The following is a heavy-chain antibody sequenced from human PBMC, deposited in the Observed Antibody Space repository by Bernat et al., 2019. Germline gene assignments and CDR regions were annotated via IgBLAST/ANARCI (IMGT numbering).Heavy chain of an antibody. J-gene: IGHJ4*02. CDR3: ARDDMTTVTKDY. CDR2: INHSGST. Sequence: QVQLQQWGAGLLKPSETLSLICAVYGGSFSGYYWSWIRQPPGKGLVWIGEINHSGSTNYNPSLKSRVTISVDTSKNQFSLKLSSVTAADTAVYYCARDDMTTVTKDYWGQGTLVTVSS. CDR1: GGSFSGYY. V-gene: IGHV4-34*01. D-gene: IGHD4-17*01.